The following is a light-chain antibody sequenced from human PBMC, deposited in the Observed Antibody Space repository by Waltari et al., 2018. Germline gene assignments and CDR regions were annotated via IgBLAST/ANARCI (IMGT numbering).Light chain of an antibody. Sequence: QSVLTQPPSVSAAPGQRVTISCSGGRSNIGNNYVSWYRQFPGTAPKLLIYADTERPSGMAGRFSGSKSGTSATLDITGLQAGDEADYYCGTWDSSLSGAVFGGGTHLTVL. CDR3: GTWDSSLSGAV. CDR2: ADT. V-gene: IGLV1-51*02. J-gene: IGLJ7*01. CDR1: RSNIGNNY.